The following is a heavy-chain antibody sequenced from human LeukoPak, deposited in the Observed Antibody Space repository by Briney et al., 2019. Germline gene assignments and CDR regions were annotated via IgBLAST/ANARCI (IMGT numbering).Heavy chain of an antibody. CDR3: ARAVLLWFGELSGLDDY. CDR2: INTNTGNP. D-gene: IGHD3-10*01. J-gene: IGHJ4*02. CDR1: GYTFTSYA. V-gene: IGHV7-4-1*02. Sequence: ASVKVSCKASGYTFTSYAMNWVRQAPGQGLECMGWINTNTGNPTYAQGFTGRFVFSLDTSVSTAYLQISSLKAEDTAVYYCARAVLLWFGELSGLDDYWGQGTLVTVSS.